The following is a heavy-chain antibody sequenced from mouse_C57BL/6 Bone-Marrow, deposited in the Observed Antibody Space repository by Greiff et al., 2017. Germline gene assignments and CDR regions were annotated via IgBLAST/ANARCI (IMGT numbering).Heavy chain of an antibody. Sequence: DVKLVESGGGLVQPGGSLKLSCAASGFTFSDYGMAWVRQAPRKGPEWVAFISNLAYSIYYADTVTGRFTISRENAKNTLYLEMSSLRSEDTAMYYCARDYGSPWYFDVWGTGTTVTVSS. CDR2: ISNLAYSI. CDR1: GFTFSDYG. V-gene: IGHV5-15*01. J-gene: IGHJ1*03. CDR3: ARDYGSPWYFDV. D-gene: IGHD1-1*01.